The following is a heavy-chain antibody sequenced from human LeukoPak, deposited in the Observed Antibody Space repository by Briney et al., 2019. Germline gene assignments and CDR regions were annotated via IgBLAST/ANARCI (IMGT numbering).Heavy chain of an antibody. V-gene: IGHV1-2*06. D-gene: IGHD3-22*01. Sequence: ASVKVSCKASGYTFTGYYMHWVRQAPGQGLEWMGRINPNSGGTNYAQKFQGRVTMTRDTSTSTVYMELSSLRSEDTAVYYCARDRDERNYYDSSGYYQSLDYWGQGTLVTVSS. CDR1: GYTFTGYY. J-gene: IGHJ4*02. CDR3: ARDRDERNYYDSSGYYQSLDY. CDR2: INPNSGGT.